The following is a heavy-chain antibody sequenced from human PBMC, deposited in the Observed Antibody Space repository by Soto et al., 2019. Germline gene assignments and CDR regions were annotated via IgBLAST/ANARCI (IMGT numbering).Heavy chain of an antibody. J-gene: IGHJ1*01. CDR3: ARGAYYYDSSGYYYAEYFQH. CDR1: GGSISSYY. D-gene: IGHD3-22*01. CDR2: IYYSGST. Sequence: SETLSLTCTVSGGSISSYYWSWIRQPPGKGLEWVGYIYYSGSTNYNPSLKSRVTISVDTSKNQFSLKLSFVTAADTAVYYCARGAYYYDSSGYYYAEYFQHWGQGTLVTVSS. V-gene: IGHV4-59*01.